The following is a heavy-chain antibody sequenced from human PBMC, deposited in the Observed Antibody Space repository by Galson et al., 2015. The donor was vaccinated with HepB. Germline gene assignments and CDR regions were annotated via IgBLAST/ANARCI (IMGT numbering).Heavy chain of an antibody. CDR1: GGTFSSYA. Sequence: SVKVSCKASGGTFSSYAISRVRQAPGQGLEWMGRIIPILGIANYAQKFQGRVTITADKSTSTAYMELSSLRSEDTAVYYCAREAAQILWPFLRHYFDYWGQGTLVTVSS. CDR3: AREAAQILWPFLRHYFDY. J-gene: IGHJ4*02. D-gene: IGHD3-10*01. CDR2: IIPILGIA. V-gene: IGHV1-69*04.